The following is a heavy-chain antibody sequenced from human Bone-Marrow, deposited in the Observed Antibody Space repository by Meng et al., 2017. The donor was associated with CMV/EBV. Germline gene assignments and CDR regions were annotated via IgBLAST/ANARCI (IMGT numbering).Heavy chain of an antibody. J-gene: IGHJ6*02. CDR3: ARGPVRFLEWLWKYYYYGMDV. CDR2: INHSGST. V-gene: IGHV4-34*01. CDR1: GFTFSSYS. D-gene: IGHD3-3*01. Sequence: GSLRLSCAASGFTFSSYSMNWVRQAPGKGLEWIGEINHSGSTNYNPSLKSRVTISVDTSKNQFSLKLSSVTAADTAVYDCARGPVRFLEWLWKYYYYGMDVWGQGTTVTVSS.